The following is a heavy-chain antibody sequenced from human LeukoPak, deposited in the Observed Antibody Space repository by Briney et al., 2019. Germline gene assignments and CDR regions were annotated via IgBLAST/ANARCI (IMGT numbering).Heavy chain of an antibody. CDR3: ASGFVVVPAARGNWFDP. D-gene: IGHD2-2*01. J-gene: IGHJ5*02. CDR2: IYTSGST. Sequence: SQTLSLTCTVSGGSISSGSYYWSWIRQPAGKGLEWIGRIYTSGSTNYNPSLKSRVTISVDTSKNQFSLKLSSVTAADTAVYYCASGFVVVPAARGNWFDPWGQGTLVTVSS. CDR1: GGSISSGSYY. V-gene: IGHV4-61*02.